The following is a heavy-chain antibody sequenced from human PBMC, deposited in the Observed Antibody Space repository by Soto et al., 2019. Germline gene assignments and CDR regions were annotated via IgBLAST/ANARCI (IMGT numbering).Heavy chain of an antibody. CDR2: IYYSGST. D-gene: IGHD2-2*01. CDR1: GGSISSGDYY. Sequence: SSTLSLTCTVSGGSISSGDYYWSWIRQPPGKGLEWIGYIYYSGSTYYNPSLKSRVTISVDTSKNQFSLKLSSVTAADTAVYYCARDRYQLLFGNYYYYGMDVWGQGTTVTVSS. CDR3: ARDRYQLLFGNYYYYGMDV. J-gene: IGHJ6*02. V-gene: IGHV4-30-4*01.